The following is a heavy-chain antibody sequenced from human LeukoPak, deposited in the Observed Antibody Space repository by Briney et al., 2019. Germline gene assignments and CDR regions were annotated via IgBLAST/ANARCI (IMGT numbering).Heavy chain of an antibody. V-gene: IGHV4-4*02. J-gene: IGHJ3*02. Sequence: PGGSLRLSCAASGFTFSSYSMNWVRQPPGKGLEWLGEIYHSGSTNYNPSLKSRVTISVDKSKNQFSLKLSSVTAADTAVYYCARVYYYDSSGYSSMGIDAFDIWGQGTMVTVSS. CDR1: GFTFSSYSM. D-gene: IGHD3-22*01. CDR2: IYHSGST. CDR3: ARVYYYDSSGYSSMGIDAFDI.